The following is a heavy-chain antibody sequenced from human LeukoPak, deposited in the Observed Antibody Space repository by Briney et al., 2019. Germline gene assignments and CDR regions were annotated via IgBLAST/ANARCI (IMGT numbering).Heavy chain of an antibody. J-gene: IGHJ4*02. CDR3: ARDFRNIGSGFGY. Sequence: GGSLRLSCEASGFTFSSYSMIWVRQAPGKGLEWVSAISSMSGRYIYSAESLKGRFTISRDNAKNSLFLEMNSLRVEDTAVYYCARDFRNIGSGFGYWGQGTLVTVSS. D-gene: IGHD1-26*01. V-gene: IGHV3-21*01. CDR1: GFTFSSYS. CDR2: ISSMSGRYI.